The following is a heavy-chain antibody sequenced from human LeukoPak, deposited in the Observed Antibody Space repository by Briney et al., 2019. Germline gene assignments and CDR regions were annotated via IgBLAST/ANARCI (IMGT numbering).Heavy chain of an antibody. V-gene: IGHV3-7*01. D-gene: IGHD2-15*01. Sequence: GGSLRLSCAPSGFTFSSYWMSWVRQAPGKGLEWVANIKQDGSEKYYVYSVKGRFTISRDNAKNSLYLQMNSLRAEDTAEYYCARIVAATRDYWGQGTLVTVSS. CDR2: IKQDGSEK. J-gene: IGHJ4*02. CDR3: ARIVAATRDY. CDR1: GFTFSSYW.